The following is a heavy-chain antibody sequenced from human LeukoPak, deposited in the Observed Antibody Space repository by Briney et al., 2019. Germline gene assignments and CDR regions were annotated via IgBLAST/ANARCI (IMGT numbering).Heavy chain of an antibody. CDR1: GYTFTGYY. D-gene: IGHD2-21*02. Sequence: ASVKVPCKASGYTFTGYYMHWVRQAPGQGLEWMGRINPNSGGTNYAQKFQGRVTMTRDTSISTAYMELSRLRSDDTAVYYCARSPSSYCGGDCYHNDYWGQGTLVTVSS. CDR3: ARSPSSYCGGDCYHNDY. CDR2: INPNSGGT. J-gene: IGHJ4*02. V-gene: IGHV1-2*06.